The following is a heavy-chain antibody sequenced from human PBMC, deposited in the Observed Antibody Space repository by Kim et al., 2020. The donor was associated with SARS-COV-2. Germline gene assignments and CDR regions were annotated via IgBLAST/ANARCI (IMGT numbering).Heavy chain of an antibody. CDR3: ARGLAVAGYYFDY. D-gene: IGHD6-19*01. CDR1: GFTFSSYG. V-gene: IGHV3-33*08. Sequence: GGSLRLSCAASGFTFSSYGMHWVRQAPGKGLEWVAVIWYDGSNKYYADSVKGRFTISRDNSKNTLYLQMNSLRAEDTAVYYCARGLAVAGYYFDYWGQGTLVTVSS. CDR2: IWYDGSNK. J-gene: IGHJ4*02.